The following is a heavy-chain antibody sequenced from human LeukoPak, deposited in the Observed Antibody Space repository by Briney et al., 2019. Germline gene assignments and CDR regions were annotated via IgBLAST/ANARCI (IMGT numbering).Heavy chain of an antibody. CDR1: GFTFSSYG. CDR2: ISSSSSLI. J-gene: IGHJ4*02. V-gene: IGHV3-48*02. CDR3: ARVTHFDY. D-gene: IGHD2-21*02. Sequence: GGSLRLSCAASGFTFSSYGMTWVRQVSGKGLEWVSYISSSSSLIYYADSVKGRFTISRDNAKSSLYLQMNSLRDEDTAVYYCARVTHFDYWGQGTLVTVSS.